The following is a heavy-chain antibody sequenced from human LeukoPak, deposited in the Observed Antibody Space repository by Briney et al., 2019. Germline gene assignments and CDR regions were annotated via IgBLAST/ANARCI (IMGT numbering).Heavy chain of an antibody. Sequence: RPSETLSLTCAVYGGSFSGYYWSWIRQPPGKGLEWIGEINHSGSTNYNPSLKSRVTISVDTSKNPFSLKLSSVTAADTAVYYCASKVVPAATVGYFDYWGQGTLVTVSS. CDR3: ASKVVPAATVGYFDY. J-gene: IGHJ4*02. CDR2: INHSGST. D-gene: IGHD2-2*01. V-gene: IGHV4-34*01. CDR1: GGSFSGYY.